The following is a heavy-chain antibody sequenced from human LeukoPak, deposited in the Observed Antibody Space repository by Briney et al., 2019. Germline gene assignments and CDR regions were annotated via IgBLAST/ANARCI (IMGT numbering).Heavy chain of an antibody. CDR3: ARVTGYDWESSYDY. CDR2: INHSGST. CDR1: GGSFSGYY. V-gene: IGHV4-34*01. D-gene: IGHD5-12*01. J-gene: IGHJ4*02. Sequence: SETLSLTCAVYGGSFSGYYWSWIRQPPGKGLEWFGEINHSGSTNYNPSLKSRVTISVDTSKNQFSLKLSSVTAADTAVYYCARVTGYDWESSYDYWGQGTLVTVSS.